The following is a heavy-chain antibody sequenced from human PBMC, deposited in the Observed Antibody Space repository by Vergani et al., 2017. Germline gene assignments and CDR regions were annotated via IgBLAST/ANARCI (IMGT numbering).Heavy chain of an antibody. CDR3: AKVGRSEVAGTFGAFDI. Sequence: EVQLLESGGDLVQPGGSLRLSCAASGFTFIMHAMSWVRQAPGKGLEWVSTLSASDRRTHYADSVKGRFTISRDNSKNTLFSHMNSLRPEDTAVYYCAKVGRSEVAGTFGAFDIWGQGTMVTVSS. CDR2: LSASDRRT. V-gene: IGHV3-23*01. CDR1: GFTFIMHA. J-gene: IGHJ3*02. D-gene: IGHD6-19*01.